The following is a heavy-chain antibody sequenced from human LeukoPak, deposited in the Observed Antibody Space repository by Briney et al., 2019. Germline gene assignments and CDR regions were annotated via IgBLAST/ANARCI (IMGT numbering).Heavy chain of an antibody. Sequence: PGRSLRLSCAASGFTFEDYAMHWVRQAPGKGLEWVSGISWNSGSIGYADSVKGRFTISRDNAKNSLYLQMNSLRAEDTALYYCAKGHESSGIDYWGQGTLVTVSS. CDR2: ISWNSGSI. V-gene: IGHV3-9*01. CDR1: GFTFEDYA. CDR3: AKGHESSGIDY. J-gene: IGHJ4*02. D-gene: IGHD3-22*01.